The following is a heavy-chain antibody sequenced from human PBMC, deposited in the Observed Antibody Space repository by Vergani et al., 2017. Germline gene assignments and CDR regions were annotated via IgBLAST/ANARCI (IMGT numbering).Heavy chain of an antibody. J-gene: IGHJ6*02. CDR3: TTDPRYCGDGSCYWLRDHHYYGMDV. CDR1: VFSFRNAW. Sequence: EVQLVESGGGIVKPGGSLRLSCVASVFSFRNAWMNWVRRTPGKGLEWVGRIKSTFDRGTTDYAAAVKGRFTISRDESKNTLFLQMNGLKTEDIGVYYCTTDPRYCGDGSCYWLRDHHYYGMDVWGQGTTVTVSS. V-gene: IGHV3-15*07. CDR2: IKSTFDRGTT. D-gene: IGHD2-21*01.